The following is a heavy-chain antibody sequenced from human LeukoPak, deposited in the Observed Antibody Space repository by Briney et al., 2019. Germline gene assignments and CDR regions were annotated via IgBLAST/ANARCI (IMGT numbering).Heavy chain of an antibody. CDR3: ARSSRTSSFDY. CDR2: IYSSGST. Sequence: SETLSLTCTVSGGSISSYYWSWIRQPAGKGLEWIGRIYSSGSTNYNPSLKSRVTISVDTSKNQFSLKLSSVTAADTAVYYCARSSRTSSFDYWGQGTLVTVSS. V-gene: IGHV4-4*07. J-gene: IGHJ4*02. CDR1: GGSISSYY. D-gene: IGHD1-1*01.